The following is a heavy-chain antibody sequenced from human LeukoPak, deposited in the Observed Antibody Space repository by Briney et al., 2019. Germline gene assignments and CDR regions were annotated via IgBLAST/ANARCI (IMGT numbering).Heavy chain of an antibody. CDR1: GFTFSSYE. CDR3: AGYCSGDCNPY. D-gene: IGHD2-21*02. Sequence: GGSLRLSCAASGFTFSSYEMNWVRQAPGKGPEWVSYISGSDSTINYADSVKGRFTISRDNAKNSLFLHMNSLRAEDTAVYYCAGYCSGDCNPYWGQGTLVTVSS. V-gene: IGHV3-48*03. J-gene: IGHJ4*02. CDR2: ISGSDSTI.